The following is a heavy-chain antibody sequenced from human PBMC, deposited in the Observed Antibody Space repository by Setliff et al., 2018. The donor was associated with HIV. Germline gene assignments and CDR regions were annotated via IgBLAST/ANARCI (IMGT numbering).Heavy chain of an antibody. V-gene: IGHV3-23*01. D-gene: IGHD6-13*01. J-gene: IGHJ6*03. Sequence: GGSLRLSCAVSGFTLSTFSMSWVRQAPGKGLEWVSAISSKDGSGATTNYADSVKGRFTISRDNSKNTLYLQMSTLRAEDTAVYYCAKTTPSSIRSPYYYYMDVWGKGTTVTSP. CDR2: ISSKDGSGATT. CDR3: AKTTPSSIRSPYYYYMDV. CDR1: GFTLSTFS.